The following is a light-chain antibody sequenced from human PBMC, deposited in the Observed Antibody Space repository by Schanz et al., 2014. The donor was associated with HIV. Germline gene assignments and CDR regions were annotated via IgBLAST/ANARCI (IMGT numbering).Light chain of an antibody. Sequence: QSALTQPASVSGSPGQSITISCTGTSGDVCRYDYLSWYQQHPGKAPKLMIYDVSNRPSGGSNRFSGSKSGNTASLTISGLQAEDEADYYCSSYTSSSTYVFGTGTKLTVL. V-gene: IGLV2-14*03. CDR3: SSYTSSSTYV. CDR2: DVS. CDR1: SGDVCRYDY. J-gene: IGLJ1*01.